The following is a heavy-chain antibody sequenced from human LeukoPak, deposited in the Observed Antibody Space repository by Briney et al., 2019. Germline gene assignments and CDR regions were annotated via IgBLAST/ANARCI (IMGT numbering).Heavy chain of an antibody. CDR3: ARDRPKGGSGWFDP. D-gene: IGHD3-16*01. Sequence: SETLSLTCTVSGYSISSGYYWGWIRQPPGKGLEWIGSIYHSGSTHYNPSLKSRVTISVDTSKNQFSLKLSSVTAADTAVYYCARDRPKGGSGWFDPWGQGTLVTVSS. CDR1: GYSISSGYY. V-gene: IGHV4-38-2*02. J-gene: IGHJ5*02. CDR2: IYHSGST.